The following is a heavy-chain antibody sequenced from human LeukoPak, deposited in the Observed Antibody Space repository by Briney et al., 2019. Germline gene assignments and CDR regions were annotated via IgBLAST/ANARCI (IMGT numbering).Heavy chain of an antibody. Sequence: PSETLSLTCTVSGGSISSGDYYWSWIRQPPGKGLEWIGYIYYSGSTYYNPSLKSRVTISVDTSKNQFSLKLSSVTAADTAVYYCARVRLHYDSSGPNFDYWGQGTLVTVSS. V-gene: IGHV4-30-4*01. CDR1: GGSISSGDYY. CDR2: IYYSGST. D-gene: IGHD3-22*01. CDR3: ARVRLHYDSSGPNFDY. J-gene: IGHJ4*02.